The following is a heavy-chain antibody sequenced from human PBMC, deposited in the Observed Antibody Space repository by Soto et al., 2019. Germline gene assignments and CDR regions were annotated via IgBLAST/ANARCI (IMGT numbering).Heavy chain of an antibody. V-gene: IGHV1-69*01. CDR2: IIPIFGTA. J-gene: IGHJ6*02. Sequence: QVQLVQSGAEVKKPGSSVKVSCKASGGTFSSYAISWVRQAPGQGLEWMGGIIPIFGTANYAQKFQGRVTITADESTSTAYMELSSLRSEDTAVYYCARVPITMVWGVIISYYGMDVWGQGTTVTVSS. D-gene: IGHD3-10*01. CDR3: ARVPITMVWGVIISYYGMDV. CDR1: GGTFSSYA.